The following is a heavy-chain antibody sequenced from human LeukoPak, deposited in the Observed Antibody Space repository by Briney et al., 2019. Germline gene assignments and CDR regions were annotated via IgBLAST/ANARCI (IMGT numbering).Heavy chain of an antibody. CDR2: IMPIFVTA. J-gene: IGHJ5*02. V-gene: IGHV1-69*13. Sequence: SVKVSCKASGSTFSSYAVSWVRQAPGQGLEWMGGIMPIFVTANSAQKFQARDTMTANDYTSTAYVKLISLRSEDTAVYYCARVGGDEHRGWFDPWGQGTLVTVSS. CDR3: ARVGGDEHRGWFDP. CDR1: GSTFSSYA. D-gene: IGHD4-17*01.